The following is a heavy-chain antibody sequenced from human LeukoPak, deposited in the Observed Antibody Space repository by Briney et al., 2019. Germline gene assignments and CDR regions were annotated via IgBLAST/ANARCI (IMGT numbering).Heavy chain of an antibody. V-gene: IGHV4-61*02. J-gene: IGHJ5*02. CDR3: ARVIVVVAAINRRTWFDP. Sequence: TLSLTCTVSGGSISSGSYSWSWIRQPAGKGLEWVGRIYTSGSTNYNPSLKSRVTISVDTSKNQFSLNLGSVTAADTAVYYCARVIVVVAAINRRTWFDPWGQGTLVTVSS. CDR1: GGSISSGSYS. D-gene: IGHD2-15*01. CDR2: IYTSGST.